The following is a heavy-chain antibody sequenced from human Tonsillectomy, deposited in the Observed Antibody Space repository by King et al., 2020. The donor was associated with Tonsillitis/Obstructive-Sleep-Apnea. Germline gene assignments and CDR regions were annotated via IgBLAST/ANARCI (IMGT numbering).Heavy chain of an antibody. CDR3: VREMAGSAFDY. Sequence: QLVQSGGGLVKPGGSLRLSCAVSGFTFSDYYMSWIRQAPGRGPEWVSYITTTDTLYYADSVKGRFTISRDNAKNSLYLQMNSLRAEDTAVYHCVREMAGSAFDYWGQGTLVTVSS. CDR1: GFTFSDYY. V-gene: IGHV3-11*01. CDR2: ITTTDTL. J-gene: IGHJ4*02. D-gene: IGHD5-24*01.